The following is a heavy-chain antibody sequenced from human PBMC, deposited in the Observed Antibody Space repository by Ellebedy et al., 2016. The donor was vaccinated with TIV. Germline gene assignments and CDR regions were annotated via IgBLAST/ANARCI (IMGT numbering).Heavy chain of an antibody. Sequence: ASVKVSCKASGYTFTKYYMHWVRQAPGQGLEWMGMINPSGGSTSYAQKFQGRVTMTRDTSTSTVYMELSSLRSEDTAVYYCTCLQLGIADYFDCWGQGALATVSS. CDR2: INPSGGST. V-gene: IGHV1-46*01. D-gene: IGHD6-13*01. J-gene: IGHJ4*02. CDR1: GYTFTKYY. CDR3: TCLQLGIADYFDC.